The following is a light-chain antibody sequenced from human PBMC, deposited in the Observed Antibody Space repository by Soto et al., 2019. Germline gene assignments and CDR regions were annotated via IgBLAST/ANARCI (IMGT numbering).Light chain of an antibody. V-gene: IGKV3-20*01. Sequence: DIVMTQSPATLPVSPGERATLSCRASQSVSSNLAWYQQKPGQAPRFLIYGASSRATGIPDRFSGSGSGTDFTLTISRLEPEDFAVYYCQQYGSSPMTFGQGTRLEIK. J-gene: IGKJ5*01. CDR3: QQYGSSPMT. CDR1: QSVSSN. CDR2: GAS.